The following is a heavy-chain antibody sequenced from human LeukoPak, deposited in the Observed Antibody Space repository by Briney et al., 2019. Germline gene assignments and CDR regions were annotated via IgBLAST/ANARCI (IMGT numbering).Heavy chain of an antibody. J-gene: IGHJ4*02. Sequence: SETLSLTCTVSGGSISSYYWSWIRQPPGKGLEWIGYIYYSGSTNYNPSLKSRVTISVDTSKNQFSLKLSSVTAADTAVYYCAREGSGSYYDYWGQGTLVTVSS. CDR2: IYYSGST. V-gene: IGHV4-59*01. CDR3: AREGSGSYYDY. D-gene: IGHD1-26*01. CDR1: GGSISSYY.